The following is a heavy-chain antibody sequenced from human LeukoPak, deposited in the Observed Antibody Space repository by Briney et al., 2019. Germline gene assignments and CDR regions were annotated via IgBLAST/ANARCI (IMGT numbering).Heavy chain of an antibody. CDR3: AGDHSSSWYGEYFQH. D-gene: IGHD6-13*01. V-gene: IGHV1-18*01. CDR1: GYTFTSYG. Sequence: ASVKVSCKASGYTFTSYGISWVRQAPGQGLEWMGWISAYNGNTNYAQKLQGRVTMTTDTSTSTAYMELRSLRSDDTAVYYCAGDHSSSWYGEYFQHWGQGTLVTVSS. CDR2: ISAYNGNT. J-gene: IGHJ1*01.